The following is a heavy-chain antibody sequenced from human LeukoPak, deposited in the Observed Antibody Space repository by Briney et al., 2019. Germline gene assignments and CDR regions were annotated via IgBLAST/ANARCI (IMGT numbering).Heavy chain of an antibody. CDR3: ARGSSTFYYYYGMDV. J-gene: IGHJ6*02. CDR2: INHSGST. V-gene: IGHV4-34*01. Sequence: SETLSLTCAVYGGSFSGYYWSWIHQPPGKGLEWIGEINHSGSTNYNPSLKSQVTISVDTSKNQFSLKLSSVTAADTAVYYCARGSSTFYYYYGMDVWGQGTTVTVSS. CDR1: GGSFSGYY. D-gene: IGHD6-6*01.